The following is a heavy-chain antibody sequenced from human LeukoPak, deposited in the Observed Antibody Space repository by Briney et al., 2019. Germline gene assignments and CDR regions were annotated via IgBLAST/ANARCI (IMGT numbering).Heavy chain of an antibody. CDR1: GYTVTELS. D-gene: IGHD3-10*01. CDR3: ATYGSGTPWAFDI. V-gene: IGHV1-24*01. CDR2: FHPEDGET. Sequence: ASVKVSCKVSGYTVTELSMHWVRQSPGKGLEWMGGFHPEDGETIYAQKFQGRVTMTRDTSISTAYMELSRLRSDDTAVYYCATYGSGTPWAFDIWGQGTMVTVSS. J-gene: IGHJ3*02.